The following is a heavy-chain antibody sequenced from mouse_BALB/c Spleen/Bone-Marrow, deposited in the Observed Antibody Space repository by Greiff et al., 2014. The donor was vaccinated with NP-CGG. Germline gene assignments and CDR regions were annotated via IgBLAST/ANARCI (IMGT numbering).Heavy chain of an antibody. J-gene: IGHJ4*01. CDR3: ARGGAMDY. CDR2: IFPGTVTT. Sequence: QVHVKQSGAEPVKPGASVKLSCKTSGYTFTSYWIQWIKQRPGQGLEWIGEIFPGTVTTHYNENFKGKATLTIDASSTTAYMQFSSLTSEDSAVYFCARGGAMDYWGQGTSVTVSS. CDR1: GYTFTSYW. V-gene: IGHV1S132*01.